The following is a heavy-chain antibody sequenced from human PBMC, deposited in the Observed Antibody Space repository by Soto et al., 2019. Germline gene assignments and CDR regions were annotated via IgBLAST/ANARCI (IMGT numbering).Heavy chain of an antibody. CDR1: GFSFRKYW. D-gene: IGHD5-18*01. J-gene: IGHJ6*02. CDR2: ISGGGGDST. CDR3: AKERVDTAMADGMDV. V-gene: IGHV3-23*01. Sequence: SPRISCAASGFSFRKYWMHWGRQAPGEGLEWVAAISGGGGDSTYYTDSVKGRLIISKDNSKNTVYLQMNSLRAEDTAVYYCAKERVDTAMADGMDVWGQGTTVTVSS.